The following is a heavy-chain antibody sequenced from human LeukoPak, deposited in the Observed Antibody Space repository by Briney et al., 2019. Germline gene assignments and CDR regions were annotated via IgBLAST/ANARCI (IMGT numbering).Heavy chain of an antibody. D-gene: IGHD1-26*01. V-gene: IGHV3-53*01. CDR3: AKDVVGAINYFDY. J-gene: IGHJ4*02. CDR1: GFTVSSNS. CDR2: NYGGSST. Sequence: GGSLRLSCAASGFTVSSNSMSWVRQAPGKGLEWVSINYGGSSTYSAASVKGRFTISRNNSKNTLYLQMNSLRADDTAVYYCAKDVVGAINYFDYWGQGTLVTVSS.